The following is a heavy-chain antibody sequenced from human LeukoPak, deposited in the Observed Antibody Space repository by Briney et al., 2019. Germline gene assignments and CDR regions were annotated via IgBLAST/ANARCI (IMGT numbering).Heavy chain of an antibody. CDR1: GFTFSSYA. J-gene: IGHJ4*02. Sequence: GGSLRLSCAASGFTFSSYAMTWVRQAPGKGLEWVSALGGSKYYADSVKGRFAISRDNSKNTLYLQMSSLRAEDTAVYYCARDNGDHVFDYWGQGTLVTVSS. D-gene: IGHD4-17*01. CDR3: ARDNGDHVFDY. CDR2: LGGSK. V-gene: IGHV3-23*01.